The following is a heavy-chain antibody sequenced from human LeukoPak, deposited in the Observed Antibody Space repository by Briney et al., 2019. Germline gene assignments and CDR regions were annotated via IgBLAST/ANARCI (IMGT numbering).Heavy chain of an antibody. D-gene: IGHD7-27*01. CDR3: ARAGLTGGGCLDY. Sequence: GRSLRLSCAASGFTFSSYGMHWVRQAPGKGLEWVAVIWYDGSNKYYADSVKGRFTISRDNSKNTLYLQMNSLRAEDAAVYYCARAGLTGGGCLDYWGQGTLVTVSS. CDR1: GFTFSSYG. V-gene: IGHV3-33*01. J-gene: IGHJ4*02. CDR2: IWYDGSNK.